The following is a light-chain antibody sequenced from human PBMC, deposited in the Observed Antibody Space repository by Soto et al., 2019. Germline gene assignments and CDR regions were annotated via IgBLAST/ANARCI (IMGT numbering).Light chain of an antibody. V-gene: IGKV4-1*01. CDR2: WAS. CDR1: PRVLYSSNNKNY. Sequence: DIVMTQSPDSLAVSLGERATINCKSSPRVLYSSNNKNYLAWYQQKPGQPPKLLIYWASTRESGVPDRFGGSGSGTDFTLTISSLQAEDVAVYYCQQYYSTPHTFGPGTKVDIK. J-gene: IGKJ3*01. CDR3: QQYYSTPHT.